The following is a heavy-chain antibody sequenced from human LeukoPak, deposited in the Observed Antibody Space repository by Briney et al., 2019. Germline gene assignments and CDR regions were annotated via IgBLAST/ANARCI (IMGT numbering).Heavy chain of an antibody. Sequence: GGSLRLSCAASGFTFSSYWMHWVRHAPGKGLVWVSHINSDGSSTTYADSVKGRFTISRDNAKNTLYLQMNSLRAEDTAVYYCARAGRGLRYFDWLTYDYWGQGTLVTVSS. CDR1: GFTFSSYW. V-gene: IGHV3-74*01. J-gene: IGHJ4*02. CDR3: ARAGRGLRYFDWLTYDY. D-gene: IGHD3-9*01. CDR2: INSDGSST.